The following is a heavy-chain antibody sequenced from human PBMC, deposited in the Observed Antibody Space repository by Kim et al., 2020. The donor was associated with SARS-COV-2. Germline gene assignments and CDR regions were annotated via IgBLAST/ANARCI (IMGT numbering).Heavy chain of an antibody. Sequence: GYAQSFQGRVTITRNTSVSTAYMELSSLKSEDTAVYYCARRGGANAFDIWGQGTMVTVSS. CDR3: ARRGGANAFDI. J-gene: IGHJ3*02. D-gene: IGHD3-16*01. V-gene: IGHV1-8*01.